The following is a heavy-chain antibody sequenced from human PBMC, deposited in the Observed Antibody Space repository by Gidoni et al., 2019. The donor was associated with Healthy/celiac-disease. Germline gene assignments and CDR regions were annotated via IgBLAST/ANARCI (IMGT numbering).Heavy chain of an antibody. CDR2: ISSSGSII. D-gene: IGHD3-22*01. V-gene: IGHV3-48*03. CDR3: ASGYYDRSGFEAFDI. Sequence: GKGLEWVSYISSSGSIIYYADSVKGRFTISRDNAKNSLYLQMNSLRAEDTAVYYCASGYYDRSGFEAFDIWGQGTMVTVSS. J-gene: IGHJ3*02.